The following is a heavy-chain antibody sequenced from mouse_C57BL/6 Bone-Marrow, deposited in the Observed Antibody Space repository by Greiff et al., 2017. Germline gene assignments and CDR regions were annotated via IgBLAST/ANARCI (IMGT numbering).Heavy chain of an antibody. CDR1: GYSITSGYY. V-gene: IGHV3-6*01. CDR2: ISYDGSN. Sequence: EVQLVESGPGLVKPSQSLSLTCSVTGYSITSGYYWNWIRQFSGNKLEWMGYISYDGSNNYNPSLKNRISITRDTSKNQFFLKLNSVTTEDTATYYCASNYYGSSPVAYWGQGTLVTVSA. J-gene: IGHJ3*01. D-gene: IGHD1-1*01. CDR3: ASNYYGSSPVAY.